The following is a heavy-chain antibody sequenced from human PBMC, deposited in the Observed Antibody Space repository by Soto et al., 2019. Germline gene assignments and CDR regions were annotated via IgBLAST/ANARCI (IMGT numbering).Heavy chain of an antibody. V-gene: IGHV3-33*01. D-gene: IGHD4-17*01. Sequence: PGGSLRLSCAASGFTFSSYGMHWVRQAPGKGLEWVAVIWYDGSNKYYADSVKGRFTISRDNSKNTLYLQMNSLRAEDTAVFYWARGAGYGDPPLDYWGQGTLGTVSS. CDR3: ARGAGYGDPPLDY. J-gene: IGHJ4*02. CDR1: GFTFSSYG. CDR2: IWYDGSNK.